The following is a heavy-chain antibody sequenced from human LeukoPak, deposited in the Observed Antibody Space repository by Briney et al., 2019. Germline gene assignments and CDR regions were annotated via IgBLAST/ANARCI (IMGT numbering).Heavy chain of an antibody. Sequence: PSETLSLTCTVSGGSISSSAYFWGWIRQPPGKGLEWIGTMSYGGNAYYNPSHMSQVTMSVDTSKSQLSLNLRSVTAADTAVYYCVRAAAEPNGGHEDFDCWGQGTLVTVSS. CDR3: VRAAAEPNGGHEDFDC. J-gene: IGHJ4*02. V-gene: IGHV4-39*01. CDR2: MSYGGNA. CDR1: GGSISSSAYF. D-gene: IGHD6-13*01.